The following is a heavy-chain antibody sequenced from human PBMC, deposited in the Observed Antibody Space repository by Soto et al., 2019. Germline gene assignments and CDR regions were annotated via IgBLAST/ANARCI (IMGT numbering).Heavy chain of an antibody. CDR2: ISGSGGST. V-gene: IGHV3-23*01. J-gene: IGHJ4*02. D-gene: IGHD6-13*01. Sequence: EVQLLESGGGLVQPGGSLRLSCAASGFTFSSYAMSWVRQAPGKGLEWVSAISGSGGSTYYADSVKGRFTISRDNSQNTLYMQMKSLGAEDTAVYYCGKEGPQLGGGYFDYWGQGTLVTVSS. CDR3: GKEGPQLGGGYFDY. CDR1: GFTFSSYA.